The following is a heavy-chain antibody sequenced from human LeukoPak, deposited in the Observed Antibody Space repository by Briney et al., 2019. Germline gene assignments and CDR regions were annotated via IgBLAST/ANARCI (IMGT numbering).Heavy chain of an antibody. CDR2: ISAYNGNT. CDR1: GYTFHNYD. D-gene: IGHD3-22*01. J-gene: IGHJ4*02. V-gene: IGHV1-18*01. CDR3: ARGTMIVVDPANY. Sequence: AAVRVCFKCAGYTFHNYDISWVRQAPGQGLEWVGWISAYNGNTNYAQNLQGRVTMTTDTSTSTAYMELRSMRSDDTAVYYCARGTMIVVDPANYWGQGTLVTVSS.